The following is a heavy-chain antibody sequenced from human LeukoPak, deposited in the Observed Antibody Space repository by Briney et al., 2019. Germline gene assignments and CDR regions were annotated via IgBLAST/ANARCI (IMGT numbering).Heavy chain of an antibody. Sequence: ASVKVSCKASGGTFSSYTISLVRQAPGQGLEWMGRIIPILGIANYAQKFQGRVMITADKSTSTAYMELSSLRSEDTAVYYCARVSLANPYYDFWSGYYSGEFDYWGQGTLVTVSS. D-gene: IGHD3-3*01. CDR3: ARVSLANPYYDFWSGYYSGEFDY. CDR1: GGTFSSYT. CDR2: IIPILGIA. V-gene: IGHV1-69*02. J-gene: IGHJ4*02.